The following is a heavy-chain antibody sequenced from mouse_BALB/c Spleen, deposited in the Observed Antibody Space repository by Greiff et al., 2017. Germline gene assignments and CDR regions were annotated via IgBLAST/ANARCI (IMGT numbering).Heavy chain of an antibody. CDR3: AKKGRNYAMDY. CDR1: GFSLTSYG. CDR2: IWRGGST. Sequence: VQRVESGPSLVQPSQSLSITCTVSGFSLTSYGVHWVRQSPGKGLEWLGVIWRGGSTDYNAAFMSRLSITKDNSKSQVFFKMNSLQADDTAIYYCAKKGRNYAMDYWGQGTSVTVSS. J-gene: IGHJ4*01. V-gene: IGHV2-5-1*01.